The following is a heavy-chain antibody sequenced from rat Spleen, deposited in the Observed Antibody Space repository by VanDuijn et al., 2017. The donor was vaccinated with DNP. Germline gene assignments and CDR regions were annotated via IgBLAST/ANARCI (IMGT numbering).Heavy chain of an antibody. D-gene: IGHD1-7*01. CDR3: TRGDYSY. CDR1: GFSLTSYH. Sequence: QVQLKESGPGLVQPSQTLSLTCTVSGFSLTSYHVHWVRQPPGKGPEWMGVVWSNGDTSYSSVLKPRLSISRDTSKSQVLLKMKGLQTEDTATYYCTRGDYSYWGQGVMVTVSS. J-gene: IGHJ2*01. CDR2: VWSNGDT. V-gene: IGHV2-32*01.